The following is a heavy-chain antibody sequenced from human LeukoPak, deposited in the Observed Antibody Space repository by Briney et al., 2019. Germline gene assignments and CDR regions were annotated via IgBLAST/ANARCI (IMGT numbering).Heavy chain of an antibody. Sequence: SETLSLTCTVSGGSITFGSYYWTGIWQPAGKDLEWIGRIYTSGRTFYNPSLKSRVTISMDTSMNQFSLRLNSVTAADTAVYYCARARVIPASFDDWGQGTLVTVSS. CDR2: IYTSGRT. CDR3: ARARVIPASFDD. CDR1: GGSITFGSYY. D-gene: IGHD3-16*02. J-gene: IGHJ4*02. V-gene: IGHV4-61*02.